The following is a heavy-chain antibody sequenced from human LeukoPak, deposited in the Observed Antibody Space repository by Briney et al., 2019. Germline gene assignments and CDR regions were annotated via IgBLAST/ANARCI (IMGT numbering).Heavy chain of an antibody. D-gene: IGHD6-19*01. CDR1: GFTFTSYY. Sequence: GGSLRLSCAASGFTFTSYYMHWVRQAPGQGLEWMGIINPSGGSTSYAQKFQGRVTMTRDTSTSTVYMELSSLRSEDTAVYYCASGTGYSSGWYRRFDYWGQGTLVTVSS. J-gene: IGHJ4*02. CDR3: ASGTGYSSGWYRRFDY. V-gene: IGHV1-46*01. CDR2: INPSGGST.